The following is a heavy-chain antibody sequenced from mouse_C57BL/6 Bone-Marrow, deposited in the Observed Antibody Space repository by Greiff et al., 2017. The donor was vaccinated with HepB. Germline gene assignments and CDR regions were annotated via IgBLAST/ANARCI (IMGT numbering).Heavy chain of an antibody. CDR2: IYPGSGST. V-gene: IGHV1-55*01. D-gene: IGHD3-1*01. Sequence: VQLQQPGAELVKPGASVKMSCKASGYTFTSYWITWVKQRPGQGLEWIGDIYPGSGSTNYNEKFKSKATLTVDTSSSTAYMQLSSLTSEDSAVYYCARSGYPRLFFAYWGQGTLVTVSA. CDR3: ARSGYPRLFFAY. CDR1: GYTFTSYW. J-gene: IGHJ3*01.